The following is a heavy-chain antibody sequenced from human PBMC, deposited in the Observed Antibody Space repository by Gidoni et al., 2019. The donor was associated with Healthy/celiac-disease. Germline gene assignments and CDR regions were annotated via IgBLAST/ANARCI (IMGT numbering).Heavy chain of an antibody. CDR2: INHSGST. J-gene: IGHJ4*02. V-gene: IGHV4-34*01. D-gene: IGHD3-22*01. CDR3: ARPKDYYDSSGYYQIFDY. CDR1: GGSFSGYY. Sequence: QVHLQQWGAGLLKPSETLSLTCAVYGGSFSGYYWSWIRQPPGKGLEWIGEINHSGSTNYNPSLKSRVTISVDTSKNQFSLKLSSVTAADTAVYYCARPKDYYDSSGYYQIFDYWGQGTLVTVSS.